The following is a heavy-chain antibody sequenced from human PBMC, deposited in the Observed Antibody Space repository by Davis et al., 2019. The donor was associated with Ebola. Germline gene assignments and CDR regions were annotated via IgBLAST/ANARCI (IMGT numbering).Heavy chain of an antibody. CDR2: IDYTGST. V-gene: IGHV4-59*02. Sequence: MPSETLSLTCTVSGGSVSSNSWSWIRQPPGKGLEWIGYIDYTGSTNYNPSLKTRVTIAVDTSKNQFSLKLNSVTAADTAMYYCARGGTTFDYWGQGTLVTVSS. J-gene: IGHJ4*02. CDR1: GGSVSSNS. D-gene: IGHD1-7*01. CDR3: ARGGTTFDY.